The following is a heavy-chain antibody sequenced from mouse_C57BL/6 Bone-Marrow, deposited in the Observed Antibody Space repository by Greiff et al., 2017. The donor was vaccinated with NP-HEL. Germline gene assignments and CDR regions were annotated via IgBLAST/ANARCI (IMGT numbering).Heavy chain of an antibody. CDR2: IDPSDSYT. J-gene: IGHJ3*01. CDR3: ASNFSFAY. V-gene: IGHV1-50*01. Sequence: QVQLQQPGAELVKPGASVKLSCKASGYTFTSYWMQWVKQRPGQGLEWIGEIDPSDSYTNYNQKFKGKATLTVDTSSSTAYMQLSSLTSEDSAVYYCASNFSFAYWGQGTLVTVSA. D-gene: IGHD4-1*01. CDR1: GYTFTSYW.